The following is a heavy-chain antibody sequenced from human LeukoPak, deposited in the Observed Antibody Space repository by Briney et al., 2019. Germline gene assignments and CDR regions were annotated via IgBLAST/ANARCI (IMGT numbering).Heavy chain of an antibody. V-gene: IGHV3-9*01. D-gene: IGHD3-22*01. CDR2: ISWNSGSI. J-gene: IGHJ3*02. Sequence: PGRSLRLSCAASRFTFDDYAMHWVRQAPGKGLEWVSGISWNSGSIGYADSVKGRFTISRDNAKNSLYLQMNSLRAEDTALYYCAKVGYYDSSGYYYLDAFDIWGQGTMVTVSS. CDR1: RFTFDDYA. CDR3: AKVGYYDSSGYYYLDAFDI.